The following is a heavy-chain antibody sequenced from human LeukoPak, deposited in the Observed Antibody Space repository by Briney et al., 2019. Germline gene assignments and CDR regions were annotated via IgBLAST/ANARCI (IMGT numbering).Heavy chain of an antibody. CDR1: GFSVSDQW. CDR3: ARSLEWSAL. J-gene: IGHJ4*02. CDR2: IEGDGSEK. V-gene: IGHV3-7*01. D-gene: IGHD3-3*01. Sequence: PGGSLRLSCAASGFSVSDQWMSWVRQAPGKGLEWVANIEGDGSEKNYVDSVKGRFTIYRDNAKNSVFLLMNSLRVEDTAVYYCARSLEWSALWGQGTLVTVSS.